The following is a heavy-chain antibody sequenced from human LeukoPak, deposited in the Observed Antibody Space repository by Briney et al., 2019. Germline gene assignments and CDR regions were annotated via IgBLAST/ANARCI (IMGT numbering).Heavy chain of an antibody. V-gene: IGHV3-23*01. Sequence: GGSLRLSCAASGFTFSSYAMSWVRQAPGKGLEWVSAISGSGGSTYYADSVKGRFTISRDNSKNTLYLQMNSLRAEDTAVYYCAKDRLDIVGATLYNYWGQGPLVTVSS. CDR3: AKDRLDIVGATLYNY. J-gene: IGHJ4*02. CDR1: GFTFSSYA. D-gene: IGHD1-26*01. CDR2: ISGSGGST.